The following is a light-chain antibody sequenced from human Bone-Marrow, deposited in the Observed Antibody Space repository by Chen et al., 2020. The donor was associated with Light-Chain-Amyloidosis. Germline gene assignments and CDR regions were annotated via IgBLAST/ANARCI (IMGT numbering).Light chain of an antibody. CDR1: QSVKRN. V-gene: IGKV3-15*01. Sequence: EIVMTQSPATLSVSPGERATLSCRASQSVKRNLAWYQQKPGQAPRLLIYGASTRATGIPDRFSGSVSGTEFTLSISSLQSEDFAVYYCQQYNNWPPDTFGQGTKVEIK. CDR3: QQYNNWPPDT. J-gene: IGKJ2*01. CDR2: GAS.